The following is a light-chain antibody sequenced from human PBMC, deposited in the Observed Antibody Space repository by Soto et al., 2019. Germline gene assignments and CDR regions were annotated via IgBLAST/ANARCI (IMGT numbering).Light chain of an antibody. CDR2: EVT. Sequence: QSALTQPASVSGSPGQSITISCTGTSSDVGGYNFVSWYQHHPGKAPKLLIYEVTNRPLGVSNRFSGSKSGNTASLTISGLQAEDEADYYCSSYTTTITVFGGGTKLTVL. CDR3: SSYTTTITV. J-gene: IGLJ3*02. CDR1: SSDVGGYNF. V-gene: IGLV2-14*01.